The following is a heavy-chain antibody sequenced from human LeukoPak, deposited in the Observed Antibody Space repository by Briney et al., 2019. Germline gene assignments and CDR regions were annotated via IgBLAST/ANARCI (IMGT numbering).Heavy chain of an antibody. CDR1: GFTFDSYG. V-gene: IGHV3-21*01. Sequence: GGSLRLSCAASGFTFDSYGMNWVRQAPGKGLEWISSISSSSTYIYYADSVKGRFTISRDNAKNSLYLQMNSLRAEDTAVYYCARSYCSSTRCSYYFDSWGQGTRVTVSS. CDR2: ISSSSTYI. CDR3: ARSYCSSTRCSYYFDS. D-gene: IGHD2-2*01. J-gene: IGHJ4*02.